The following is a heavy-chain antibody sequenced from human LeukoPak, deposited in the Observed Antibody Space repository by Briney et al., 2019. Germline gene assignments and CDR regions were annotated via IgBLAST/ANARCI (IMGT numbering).Heavy chain of an antibody. V-gene: IGHV4-59*01. D-gene: IGHD6-6*01. CDR2: IYYSGYT. J-gene: IGHJ4*02. Sequence: PSETLSLTCTVSGGSINNYYWTWIRQPPGRGLEWVGYIYYSGYTIYDPSLKSRVTISVDTSRNQFSLKLTSVTAADTAVYYCARGLSGYSSSLGYWGQGTLVTVSS. CDR1: GGSINNYY. CDR3: ARGLSGYSSSLGY.